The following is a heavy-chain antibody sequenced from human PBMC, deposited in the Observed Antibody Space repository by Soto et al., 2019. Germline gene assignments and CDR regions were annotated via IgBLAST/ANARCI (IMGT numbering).Heavy chain of an antibody. J-gene: IGHJ4*02. CDR2: IYYSGST. D-gene: IGHD3-9*01. Sequence: SETLSLTCTVSGGSISSGDYYWSWIRQPPGKGLEWIGYIYYSGSTYYNPSLKSRVTISVDTSKNQFSLKLSSVTAADTAVYYCARTPYYDILTGYADPDFDYWGQGTLVTVSS. CDR3: ARTPYYDILTGYADPDFDY. CDR1: GGSISSGDYY. V-gene: IGHV4-30-4*01.